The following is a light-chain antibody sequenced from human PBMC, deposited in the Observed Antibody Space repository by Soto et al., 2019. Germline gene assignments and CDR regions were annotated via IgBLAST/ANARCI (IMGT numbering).Light chain of an antibody. J-gene: IGLJ3*02. Sequence: QSALTQPASVSGSPGQSITISCTGTSTDIGRYNYVSWYQHHPGKTPKLIIYDVTTRPSGISNRFSGSKSGNTASLTISGLQAEDEADYYCCSHTNINNLGVFGGGTKLTVL. CDR3: CSHTNINNLGV. CDR2: DVT. V-gene: IGLV2-14*03. CDR1: STDIGRYNY.